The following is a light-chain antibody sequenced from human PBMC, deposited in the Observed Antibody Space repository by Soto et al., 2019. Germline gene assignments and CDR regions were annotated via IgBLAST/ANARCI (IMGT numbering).Light chain of an antibody. CDR3: AAWDDSLNVV. J-gene: IGLJ2*01. V-gene: IGLV1-44*01. CDR2: SNN. Sequence: QPVLTQPPSASGTPGQRVTISCSGSSSNIGSNTVNWYQQLPGTAPKLLIYSNNQRPSGVPARFSGSKSGTSASLAISGLQSEDEDDYYCAAWDDSLNVVFGGGTKLTVL. CDR1: SSNIGSNT.